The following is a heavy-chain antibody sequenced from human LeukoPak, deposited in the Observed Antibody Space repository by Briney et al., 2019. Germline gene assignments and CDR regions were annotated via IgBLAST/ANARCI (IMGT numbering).Heavy chain of an antibody. J-gene: IGHJ4*02. Sequence: SETLSLTCTVSGGSISSYYWSWIRQPPGKGLEWIGYIYYSGSTNYNPSLKSRVTISIDTSKNQFSPKLSSVTAADTAVYHCARGHSSSWYYFDYWGQGTLVTVSS. CDR3: ARGHSSSWYYFDY. CDR2: IYYSGST. D-gene: IGHD6-13*01. CDR1: GGSISSYY. V-gene: IGHV4-59*01.